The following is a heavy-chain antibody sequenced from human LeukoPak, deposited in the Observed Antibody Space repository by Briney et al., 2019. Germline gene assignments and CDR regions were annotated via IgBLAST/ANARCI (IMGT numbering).Heavy chain of an antibody. J-gene: IGHJ3*02. CDR1: GFTFSSYA. CDR3: ATDSGAYYDFWSGSPTDAFDI. CDR2: ISGSGGST. V-gene: IGHV3-23*01. Sequence: PGGSLRLSCAASGFTFSSYAMSWVRQAPGKGLEWVSAISGSGGSTYYADSVKGRFTISRDNSKNTLYLQMNSLRAEDTAVYYCATDSGAYYDFWSGSPTDAFDIWGQGTMVTVSS. D-gene: IGHD3-3*01.